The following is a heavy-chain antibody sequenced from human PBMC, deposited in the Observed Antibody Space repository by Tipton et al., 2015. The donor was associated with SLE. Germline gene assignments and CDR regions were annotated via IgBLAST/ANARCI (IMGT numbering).Heavy chain of an antibody. CDR3: ARDNRAIFGVVTYYYYGTDL. CDR1: GFTFSSYW. CDR2: INSDGSST. Sequence: GSLRLSCAASGFTFSSYWMHWVRQAPGKGLVWVSRINSDGSSTSYADSVKGRFTISIDNAKNTLYLQMNSLRAEGTAVYYCARDNRAIFGVVTYYYYGTDLRGQGSTVAVS. D-gene: IGHD3-3*01. V-gene: IGHV3-74*01. J-gene: IGHJ6*02.